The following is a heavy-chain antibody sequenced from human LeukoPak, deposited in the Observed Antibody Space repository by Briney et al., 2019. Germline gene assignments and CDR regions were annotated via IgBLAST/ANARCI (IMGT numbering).Heavy chain of an antibody. CDR2: IYYSGST. D-gene: IGHD6-13*01. CDR3: ARDSSSWYEGPFDY. J-gene: IGHJ4*02. CDR1: GGSFSGYY. V-gene: IGHV4-34*01. Sequence: PSETLSLTCAVYGGSFSGYYWSWIRQPPGKGLEWIGSIYYSGSTYYNPSLKSRVTISVDTSKNQFSLKLSSVTAADTAVYYCARDSSSWYEGPFDYWGQGTLVTVSS.